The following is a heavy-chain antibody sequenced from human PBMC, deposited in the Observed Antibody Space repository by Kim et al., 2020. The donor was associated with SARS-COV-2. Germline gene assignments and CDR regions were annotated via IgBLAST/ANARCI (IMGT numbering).Heavy chain of an antibody. CDR1: GGTFSSYA. Sequence: SVKVSCKASGGTFSSYAISWVRQAPGQGLEWMGGIIPIFGTANYAQKFQGRVTITADESTSTAYMELSSLRSEDTAVYYCARGGDCSGGSCYRFDPWGQGTLVTVSS. J-gene: IGHJ5*02. CDR3: ARGGDCSGGSCYRFDP. D-gene: IGHD2-15*01. CDR2: IIPIFGTA. V-gene: IGHV1-69*13.